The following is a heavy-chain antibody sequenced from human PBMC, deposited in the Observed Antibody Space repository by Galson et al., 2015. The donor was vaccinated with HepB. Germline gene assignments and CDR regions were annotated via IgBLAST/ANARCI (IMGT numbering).Heavy chain of an antibody. J-gene: IGHJ5*02. CDR2: IIPIFGTA. CDR1: GGTFSSYA. CDR3: ATGILSGVPRA. D-gene: IGHD5-18*01. V-gene: IGHV1-69*13. Sequence: SVKVSCKASGGTFSSYAISWVRQAPGQGLEWMGGIIPIFGTANYAQKFQGRVTITADESTSTAYMELSSLRSDDTAVYYCATGILSGVPRAWGPGTLVTVSS.